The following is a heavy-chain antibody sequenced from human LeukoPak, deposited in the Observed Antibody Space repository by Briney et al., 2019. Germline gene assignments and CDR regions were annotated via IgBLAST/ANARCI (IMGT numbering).Heavy chain of an antibody. D-gene: IGHD2-2*01. V-gene: IGHV1-2*02. J-gene: IGHJ3*02. CDR3: ARQDIVVGLAYAFDI. CDR2: INPNSGGT. Sequence: ASVKVSRKASGYTFTGYYMHWVRQAPGQGLEWMGWINPNSGGTNYAQKFQGRVTMTRDTSISTAYMELSRLRSDDTAVYYCARQDIVVGLAYAFDIWGQGTMVTVSS. CDR1: GYTFTGYY.